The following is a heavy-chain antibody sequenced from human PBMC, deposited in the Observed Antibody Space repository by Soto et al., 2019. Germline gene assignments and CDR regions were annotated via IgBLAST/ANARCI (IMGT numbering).Heavy chain of an antibody. D-gene: IGHD3-22*01. CDR2: ISYDGSNK. V-gene: IGHV3-30-3*01. CDR1: GFTFSSYA. CDR3: ARDSNYDDSSGYWAGDAFDI. Sequence: QVQLVESGGGVVQPGRSLRLSCAASGFTFSSYAMHWVRQAPGKGLEWVAVISYDGSNKYYADSVKGRFTIYRDNSKNPLYLQMNSLRAEDTAVYYCARDSNYDDSSGYWAGDAFDIWGQGTMVTVSS. J-gene: IGHJ3*02.